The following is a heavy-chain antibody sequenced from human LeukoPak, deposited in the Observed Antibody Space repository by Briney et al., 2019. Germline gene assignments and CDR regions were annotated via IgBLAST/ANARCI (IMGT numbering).Heavy chain of an antibody. V-gene: IGHV4-59*01. CDR1: GGSISSYY. Sequence: PSETLSLPCTVSGGSISSYYWSWIRQPPGKGLEWIGYIYYSGSTNYNPSLKSRVTISVDTSKNQFSLKLSSVTAADTAVYYCARVISRGGYFDYWGQGTLVTVSS. CDR2: IYYSGST. D-gene: IGHD5-24*01. CDR3: ARVISRGGYFDY. J-gene: IGHJ4*02.